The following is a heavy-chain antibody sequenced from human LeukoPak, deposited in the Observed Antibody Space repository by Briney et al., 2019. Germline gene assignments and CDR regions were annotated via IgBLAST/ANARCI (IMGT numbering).Heavy chain of an antibody. V-gene: IGHV3-21*01. CDR2: ISSSSSYI. D-gene: IGHD1-26*01. Sequence: GGSLRLSCAASAFTFSSYGMNRVRQAPGKGLEWVSSISSSSSYIYHRDSVKGRFTISRDNAKNTLYLQMNSLRAEDTAVYFCAIVLSGSQDYRGQGTLVTVFS. J-gene: IGHJ4*02. CDR1: AFTFSSYG. CDR3: AIVLSGSQDY.